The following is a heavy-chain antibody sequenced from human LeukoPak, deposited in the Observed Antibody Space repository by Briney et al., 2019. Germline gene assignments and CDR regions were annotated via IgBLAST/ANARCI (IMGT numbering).Heavy chain of an antibody. V-gene: IGHV3-30*04. J-gene: IGHJ4*02. CDR2: VSYDGSNK. Sequence: PGGSLRLSCAASGFTFSSYAMHWVRQAPGKGLEWVAVVSYDGSNKYYADSVKGRFTISRDNSKNTLYLQMNSLRAEGTAVYYCARELYYYDSSQMGYFDYWGQGTLVTVSS. CDR1: GFTFSSYA. CDR3: ARELYYYDSSQMGYFDY. D-gene: IGHD3-22*01.